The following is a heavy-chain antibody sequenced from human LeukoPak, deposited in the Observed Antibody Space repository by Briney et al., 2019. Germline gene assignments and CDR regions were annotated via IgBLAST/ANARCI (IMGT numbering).Heavy chain of an antibody. CDR1: GYRFSKYW. Sequence: GESLKISCTASGYRFSKYWIGWVRQTPGKGLEWMGFVYSDESLIRYSPSFEGQVTISADNSINTAYLQWNSLKASDTAMYYCGRYGLSGNGYTSYFYYGMDFWGQGTAVTVSS. J-gene: IGHJ6*02. CDR3: GRYGLSGNGYTSYFYYGMDF. CDR2: VYSDESLI. D-gene: IGHD5-24*01. V-gene: IGHV5-51*01.